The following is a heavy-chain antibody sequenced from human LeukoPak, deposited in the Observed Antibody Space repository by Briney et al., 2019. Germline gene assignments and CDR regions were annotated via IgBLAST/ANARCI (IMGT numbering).Heavy chain of an antibody. D-gene: IGHD3-22*01. V-gene: IGHV3-53*01. CDR1: EFTVSHNY. CDR3: ARVGYYDSGGFYKYYRYYMDV. Sequence: GGSLRLSCAASEFTVSHNYMSWVRQAPGKGLECVSFIRSGGATYYADSVKGRFTISRDISKNTLYLQMDTLRAEDTAVYYCARVGYYDSGGFYKYYRYYMDVWGKGTTVTVSS. J-gene: IGHJ6*03. CDR2: IRSGGAT.